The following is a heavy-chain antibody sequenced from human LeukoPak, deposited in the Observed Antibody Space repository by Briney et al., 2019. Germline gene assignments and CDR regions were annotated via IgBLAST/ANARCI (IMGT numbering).Heavy chain of an antibody. CDR3: ARAAGSIFGVVVATADYWYFDL. CDR2: INHSGST. V-gene: IGHV4-34*01. Sequence: PSETLSLTCAVYGGSFSGYYWSWIRQPPGKGLEWIGEINHSGSTNYNPSLKSRVTISVDTSKNQFSLRLSSVTAADTAVYYCARAAGSIFGVVVATADYWYFDLWGRGTLVTVSS. J-gene: IGHJ2*01. D-gene: IGHD3-3*01. CDR1: GGSFSGYY.